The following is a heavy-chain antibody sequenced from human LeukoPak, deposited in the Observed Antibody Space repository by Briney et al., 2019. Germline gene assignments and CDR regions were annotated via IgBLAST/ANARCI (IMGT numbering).Heavy chain of an antibody. CDR2: ISYDGSKK. V-gene: IGHV3-30*18. Sequence: GGALRLSCAASGFTFNTYGIHWVREAPGKGLEWVAVISYDGSKKYYVDSVKGRFTISRDNSKNPLYLQMNSLRAEAKAVYYCAKVFSGYLERHYYYSSGMDVWGKGTTVTVSS. J-gene: IGHJ6*04. CDR1: GFTFNTYG. D-gene: IGHD3-22*01. CDR3: AKVFSGYLERHYYYSSGMDV.